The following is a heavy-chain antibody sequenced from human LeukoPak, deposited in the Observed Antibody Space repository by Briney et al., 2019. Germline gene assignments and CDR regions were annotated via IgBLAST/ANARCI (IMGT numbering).Heavy chain of an antibody. D-gene: IGHD1-26*01. CDR1: GFTFSSYA. J-gene: IGHJ3*02. CDR3: ALSGSYYGAFGI. Sequence: HPGGSLRLSCAASGFTFSSYAMSWVRQAPGKGLEWVSAISGSGGSTYYADSVKGRFTISRDNSKNTLYLQMNSLRAEDTAVYYCALSGSYYGAFGIWGQGTMVTVSS. V-gene: IGHV3-23*01. CDR2: ISGSGGST.